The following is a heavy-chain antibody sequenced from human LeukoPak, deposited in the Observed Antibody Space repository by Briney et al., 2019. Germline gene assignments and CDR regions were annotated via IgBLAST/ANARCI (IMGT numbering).Heavy chain of an antibody. V-gene: IGHV3-48*03. D-gene: IGHD3-3*01. CDR3: ARQYYDFWSGYYT. Sequence: SGGSLRLSCAASGFTFSSYVMNWVRQAPGKGLEWVSYISSSGSTIYYADSVKGRFTISRDNAKNSLYLQMNSLRAEDTAVYYCARQYYDFWSGYYTWGQGTLVTVSS. CDR2: ISSSGSTI. J-gene: IGHJ4*02. CDR1: GFTFSSYV.